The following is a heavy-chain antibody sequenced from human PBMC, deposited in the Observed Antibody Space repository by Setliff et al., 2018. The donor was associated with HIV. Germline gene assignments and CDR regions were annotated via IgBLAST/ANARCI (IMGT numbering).Heavy chain of an antibody. Sequence: ASVKVSCKASGYTFTSYGISWVRQAPGQGLEWMGWISAYNGNTNYAQKLQGRVTMTTDTSTSTAYMELRSLRSDDTAVYYCARDSGSYPIRGAFDIWGQGTMVTVSS. CDR2: ISAYNGNT. J-gene: IGHJ3*02. CDR1: GYTFTSYG. V-gene: IGHV1-18*01. CDR3: ARDSGSYPIRGAFDI. D-gene: IGHD1-26*01.